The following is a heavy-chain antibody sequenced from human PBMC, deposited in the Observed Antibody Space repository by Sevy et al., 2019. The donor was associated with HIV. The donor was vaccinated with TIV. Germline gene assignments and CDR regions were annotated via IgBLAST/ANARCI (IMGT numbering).Heavy chain of an antibody. D-gene: IGHD2-2*01. CDR3: AKDLRVVIPAAMQPADL. V-gene: IGHV3-30*02. CDR2: INFDGSDR. J-gene: IGHJ5*02. CDR1: KFPFRSNG. Sequence: GESLKISCVASKFPFRSNGFHWVRQPPGKGLEWLSYINFDGSDRKYADSVKGRFTVSRDNSKNTLYLQMNSLRAEDTAVYYFAKDLRVVIPAAMQPADLWGQGTLVTVSS.